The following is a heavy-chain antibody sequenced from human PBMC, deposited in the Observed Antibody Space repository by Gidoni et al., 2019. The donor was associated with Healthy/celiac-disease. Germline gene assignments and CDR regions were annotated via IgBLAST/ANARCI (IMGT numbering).Heavy chain of an antibody. V-gene: IGHV3-15*01. Sequence: GKGLEWVGRIKSKTDGGTTDYAAPVKGRFTISRDDSKNTLYLQMNSLKTEDTAVYYCTTEIAAAGIRAFDIWGQGTMVTVSS. J-gene: IGHJ3*02. CDR3: TTEIAAAGIRAFDI. D-gene: IGHD6-13*01. CDR2: IKSKTDGGTT.